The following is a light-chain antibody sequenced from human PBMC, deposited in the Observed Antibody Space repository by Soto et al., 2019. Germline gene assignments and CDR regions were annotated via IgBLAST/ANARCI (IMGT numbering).Light chain of an antibody. V-gene: IGLV2-14*01. CDR2: DVS. J-gene: IGLJ1*01. CDR1: SSDVGGYNY. Sequence: QSVLTQPASVSGSPGQSITISCTGTSSDVGGYNYVSWYQQHPGKAPKLMIYDVSNRPSGVSNRFSGSKSGNTASPTISGLQAEDEADYYCSSYTSSSTLYVFGTGTQLTVL. CDR3: SSYTSSSTLYV.